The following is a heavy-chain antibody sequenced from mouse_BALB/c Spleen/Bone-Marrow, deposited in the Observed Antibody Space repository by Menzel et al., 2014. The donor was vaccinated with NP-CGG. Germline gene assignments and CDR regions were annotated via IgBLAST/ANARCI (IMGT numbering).Heavy chain of an antibody. Sequence: VKLVESGPGLVAPSQSLSIPCTVSGFSLTSYGVHWVRQPPGKGLEWLGVIWAGGSTNYNSALMSRLSISTDNSKSQVFLKMNSLQTDDKAMYYCVRGGGDGYYNWYFDVLGAGTTVTVSS. D-gene: IGHD2-3*01. CDR1: GFSLTSYG. V-gene: IGHV2-9*02. CDR2: IWAGGST. CDR3: VRGGGDGYYNWYFDV. J-gene: IGHJ1*01.